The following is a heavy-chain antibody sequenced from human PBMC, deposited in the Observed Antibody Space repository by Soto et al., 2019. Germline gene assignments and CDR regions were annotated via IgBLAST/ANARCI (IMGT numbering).Heavy chain of an antibody. Sequence: PGGSLRLSYAASGFTFRSFTMNWVRQAPGKGLEWVSTISSNSAYIYYTGALRGRFTISRDNAKNSLHLQMNSLRAEDTAVYYCTRDASRDSSARGWFDPWGPGTLVTVSS. D-gene: IGHD6-13*01. V-gene: IGHV3-21*01. J-gene: IGHJ5*02. CDR2: ISSNSAYI. CDR1: GFTFRSFT. CDR3: TRDASRDSSARGWFDP.